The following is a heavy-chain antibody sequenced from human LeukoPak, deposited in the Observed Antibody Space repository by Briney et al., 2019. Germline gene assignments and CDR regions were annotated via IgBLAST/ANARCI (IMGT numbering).Heavy chain of an antibody. V-gene: IGHV4-59*01. D-gene: IGHD6-13*01. Sequence: SETLSLPCTVSGGSISSYYWSWVRQPPGKGLEWIGYIYYSGSTNHNPSLKSRVTISIDTSKNQFSLKLSSVTAADTAVYYCARSGPAGSAAGLFDYWGQGTLVTVSS. CDR1: GGSISSYY. J-gene: IGHJ4*02. CDR2: IYYSGST. CDR3: ARSGPAGSAAGLFDY.